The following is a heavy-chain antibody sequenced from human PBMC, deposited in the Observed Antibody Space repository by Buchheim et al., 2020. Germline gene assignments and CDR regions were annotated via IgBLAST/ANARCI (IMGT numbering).Heavy chain of an antibody. CDR3: AHDDCGPTRCPNYFDP. V-gene: IGHV2-5*02. CDR1: GFSLSTRGVG. Sequence: QITLKESGPTLVKPTQTLTLTCTFSGFSLSTRGVGVGWIRQPPGKALEWLALIYWDDDKRYSPSLKRRLTITKDTSKNQVVLKMTNMDFVDTATYFCAHDDCGPTRCPNYFDPWGQG. J-gene: IGHJ5*02. CDR2: IYWDDDK. D-gene: IGHD2-2*01.